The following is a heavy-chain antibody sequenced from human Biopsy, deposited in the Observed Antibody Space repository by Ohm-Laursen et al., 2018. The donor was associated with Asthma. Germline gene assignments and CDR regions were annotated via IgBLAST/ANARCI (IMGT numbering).Heavy chain of an antibody. Sequence: GSLRLSCAASGFTFSSYSMNWVRQAPGKGLEWVSYISSSSSTIYYAESVKGRFTISRDNAKNSLYLQMNSLRDEDTAVYYCARFKRGYSYGYAGVFDYWGQGTLVTVSS. J-gene: IGHJ4*02. CDR3: ARFKRGYSYGYAGVFDY. V-gene: IGHV3-48*02. CDR1: GFTFSSYS. D-gene: IGHD5-18*01. CDR2: ISSSSSTI.